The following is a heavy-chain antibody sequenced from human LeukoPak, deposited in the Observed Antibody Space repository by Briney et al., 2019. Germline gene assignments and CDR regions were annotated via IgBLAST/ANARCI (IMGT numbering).Heavy chain of an antibody. V-gene: IGHV4-39*01. Sequence: PSETLSLTCTVSGGSISSSSYYWGWIRQPPGKGLEWIGSIYYSGSTYYNPSLKSRVTISVDTSKNQFSLKLSSVTAADTAVYYCARPATQHYCDSTAFQHWGQGTLVTVSS. CDR3: ARPATQHYCDSTAFQH. D-gene: IGHD3-22*01. J-gene: IGHJ1*01. CDR2: IYYSGST. CDR1: GGSISSSSYY.